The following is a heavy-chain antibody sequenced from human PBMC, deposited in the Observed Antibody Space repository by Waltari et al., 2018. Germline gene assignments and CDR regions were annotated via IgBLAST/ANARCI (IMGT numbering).Heavy chain of an antibody. CDR1: GFILVDYS. J-gene: IGHJ4*02. Sequence: EVQLVESGGGLGQPGGSLTLSCTTSGFILVDYSIHWVRQRPGKGLGWVAGISWNSGNIGYADSVKGRFSISRDNGRSAVYLQLNSLRLEDTALYYCTKEEVGGGSYRASPLTGWGQGTLVSVSS. CDR3: TKEEVGGGSYRASPLTG. V-gene: IGHV3-9*01. D-gene: IGHD3-16*02. CDR2: ISWNSGNI.